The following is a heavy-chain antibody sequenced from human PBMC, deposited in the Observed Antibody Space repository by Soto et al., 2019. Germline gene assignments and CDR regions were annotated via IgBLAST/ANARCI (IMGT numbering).Heavy chain of an antibody. CDR2: INTDGSST. D-gene: IGHD3-16*01. CDR1: GFVFSSDW. Sequence: EVQLVESGGGLVQPGGSLRLSCAASGFVFSSDWMHWVRQAPGKGLVWVSRINTDGSSTAYADSVKGRFTISRDNAKKTLHLQVNSLRAANTAVYYCVRDRQGDQHYLDYWGQGILGAVSS. CDR3: VRDRQGDQHYLDY. V-gene: IGHV3-74*01. J-gene: IGHJ4*02.